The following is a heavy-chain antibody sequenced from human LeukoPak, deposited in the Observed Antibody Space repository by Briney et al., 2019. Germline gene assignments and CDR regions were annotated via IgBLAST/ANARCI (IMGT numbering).Heavy chain of an antibody. Sequence: PGGSLRLSCAASGFTFSSYGMHWVRQAPGKGLEWVAFIRYDGSNKYYADSVKGRFTISRDNSKNTLYLQMSSLRAEDTAVYYCAKPYYLPSWFPPFDYWGQGTLVTVSS. J-gene: IGHJ4*02. D-gene: IGHD6-13*01. V-gene: IGHV3-30*02. CDR3: AKPYYLPSWFPPFDY. CDR1: GFTFSSYG. CDR2: IRYDGSNK.